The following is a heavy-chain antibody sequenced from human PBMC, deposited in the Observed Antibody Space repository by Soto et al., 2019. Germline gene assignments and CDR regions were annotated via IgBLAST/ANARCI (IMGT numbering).Heavy chain of an antibody. J-gene: IGHJ4*02. CDR2: ISSSSSYI. CDR3: VRGASLNFDY. V-gene: IGHV3-21*04. Sequence: GGSLRLSCAASGFAFSSYSMNWVRQAPGKGLEWVSSISSSSSYIYYADSVKGRFTISRDNAKNSLYLQMNSLRAEDTAFYYCVRGASLNFDYRGQGTLVTVSS. CDR1: GFAFSSYS. D-gene: IGHD1-26*01.